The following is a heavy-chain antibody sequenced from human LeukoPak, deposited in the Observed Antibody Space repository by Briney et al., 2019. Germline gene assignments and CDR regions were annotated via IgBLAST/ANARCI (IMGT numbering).Heavy chain of an antibody. D-gene: IGHD1-1*01. Sequence: GASVKVSCKTSGYSFTVHYIHWVRQAPGQALQWLAYIDCGAGDTNYAQPFQGRVTVTRDKSINTAYLELSSLTFDDTAIYYCVRDPREPANDLDYWGRGTLVTVSS. J-gene: IGHJ4*01. V-gene: IGHV1-2*02. CDR3: VRDPREPANDLDY. CDR2: IDCGAGDT. CDR1: GYSFTVHY.